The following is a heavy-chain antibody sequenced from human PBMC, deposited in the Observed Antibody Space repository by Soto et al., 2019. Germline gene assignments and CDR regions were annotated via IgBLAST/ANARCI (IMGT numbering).Heavy chain of an antibody. CDR1: GFTFSSYA. J-gene: IGHJ6*02. D-gene: IGHD3-9*01. CDR3: AKTPSWYYDILTGHPTYYGMDV. Sequence: GGSLRLSCAASGFTFSSYAMSWVRQAPGKGLEWVSAISGSGGSTYYADSVKGRFTISRDNSKNTLYLQMNSLRAEDTAVYYCAKTPSWYYDILTGHPTYYGMDVWGQGTTVTVSS. CDR2: ISGSGGST. V-gene: IGHV3-23*01.